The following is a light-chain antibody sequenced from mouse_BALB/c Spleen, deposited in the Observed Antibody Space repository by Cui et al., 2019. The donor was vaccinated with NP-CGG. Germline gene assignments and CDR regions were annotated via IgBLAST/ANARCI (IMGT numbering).Light chain of an antibody. CDR2: GTN. CDR1: TGAVTTCNY. Sequence: QAVVPQESALTTSPGETVTLTCRSSTGAVTTCNYANWVQEKPDHLFTGLIGGTNNRAPGVPARFSGSLIGDKAALTITGAQTEDEAIYFCDLWYSNHWVFGGGTKLTVL. CDR3: DLWYSNHWV. V-gene: IGLV1*01. J-gene: IGLJ1*01.